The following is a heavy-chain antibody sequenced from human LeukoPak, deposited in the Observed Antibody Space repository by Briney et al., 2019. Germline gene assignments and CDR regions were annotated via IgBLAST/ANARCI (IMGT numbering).Heavy chain of an antibody. CDR1: GFTFSSYW. CDR3: ARATGYDATFDY. V-gene: IGHV3-7*02. CDR2: IKQDGSEK. Sequence: GGSLRLSCAASGFTFSSYWMSWVRQAPGKGLGWVANIKQDGSEKNYVDSVKGRFTISRDNAKNSLYLQMNSLRAEDTAVYYCARATGYDATFDYWGQGTLVTVSS. J-gene: IGHJ4*02. D-gene: IGHD6-13*01.